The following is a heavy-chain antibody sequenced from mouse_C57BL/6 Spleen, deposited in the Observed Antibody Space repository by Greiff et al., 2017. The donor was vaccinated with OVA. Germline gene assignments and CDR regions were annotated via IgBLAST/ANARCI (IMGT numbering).Heavy chain of an antibody. CDR3: ARRTAQVAWFAY. D-gene: IGHD3-2*02. CDR1: GYTFTSYW. V-gene: IGHV1-61*01. CDR2: IYPSDSET. Sequence: QVQLQQPGAELVRPGSSVKLSCKASGYTFTSYWMDWVKQRPGQGLEWIGNIYPSDSETHYNQKFKDKATLTVDKSSSTAYMQLSSLTSEDSAVYDWARRTAQVAWFAYWGQGTLVTVSA. J-gene: IGHJ3*01.